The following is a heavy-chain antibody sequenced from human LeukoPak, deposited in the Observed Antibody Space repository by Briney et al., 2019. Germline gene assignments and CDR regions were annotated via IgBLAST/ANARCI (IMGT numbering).Heavy chain of an antibody. J-gene: IGHJ4*02. Sequence: GGSLRLSCAASGFTFSSSGMSWVRQAPGKGLEWVSAISSTGGTAYYADSVKGRFTISRDNSKNTLYLQMNSLRAEDTAVYYCAREGITMVRALTDWGQGTLVTVSS. D-gene: IGHD3-10*01. CDR3: AREGITMVRALTD. V-gene: IGHV3-23*01. CDR2: ISSTGGTA. CDR1: GFTFSSSG.